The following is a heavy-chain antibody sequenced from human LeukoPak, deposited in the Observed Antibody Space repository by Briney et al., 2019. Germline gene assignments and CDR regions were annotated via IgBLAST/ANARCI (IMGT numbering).Heavy chain of an antibody. V-gene: IGHV3-53*01. J-gene: IGHJ3*02. CDR3: ASFSRVVDAFDI. CDR2: IYGGDNT. Sequence: PGGSLRLSCAASGFSVRTTYMTWVRQAPGKGPEWVSVIYGGDNTDYADSVKGRFTTSRDNSDNTGDLQINSLRAEDTAVYYCASFSRVVDAFDIWGQGTMVTVSS. CDR1: GFSVRTTY.